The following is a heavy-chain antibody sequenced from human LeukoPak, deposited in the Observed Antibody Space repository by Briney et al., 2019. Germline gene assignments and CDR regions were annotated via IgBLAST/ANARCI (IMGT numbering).Heavy chain of an antibody. CDR2: ISSSSSYI. V-gene: IGHV3-21*01. CDR1: GFTFSGYS. J-gene: IGHJ4*02. D-gene: IGHD1-1*01. CDR3: ARDSNWNYFDY. Sequence: GGSLRLSCAASGFTFSGYSMNWVRQAPGKGLEWVSSISSSSSYIYYADSVKGRFTISRDNAKNSLYLQMNSLRAEDTAVYYCARDSNWNYFDYWGQGTLVTVSS.